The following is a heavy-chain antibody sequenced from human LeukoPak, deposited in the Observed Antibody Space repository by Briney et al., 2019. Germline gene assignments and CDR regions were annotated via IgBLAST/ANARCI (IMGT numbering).Heavy chain of an antibody. V-gene: IGHV5-51*01. Sequence: GESLKISCKGSGXSFTDYWIAWVRQMPGKGLEWMGIIYPGDSDTRYSPSFQGQTTMSADKSTNTAYLQWSSPKASDTAMYYCARHSAMSSSHDYWGQGTLVTVSS. J-gene: IGHJ4*02. CDR1: GXSFTDYW. CDR3: ARHSAMSSSHDY. D-gene: IGHD6-13*01. CDR2: IYPGDSDT.